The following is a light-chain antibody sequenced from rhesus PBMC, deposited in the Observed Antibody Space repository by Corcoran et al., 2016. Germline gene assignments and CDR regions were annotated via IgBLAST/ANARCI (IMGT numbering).Light chain of an antibody. Sequence: DIQMTQSPSSLSASVGDTVTITCRASQGISSYVNWFQQKPGKAPKLLIYAASSLESGVPSRFSGSGSGTAFTLTLSSLQPEDFAAYYCLQHNSYPLTFGGGTKVEIK. CDR1: QGISSY. J-gene: IGKJ4*01. CDR3: LQHNSYPLT. V-gene: IGKV1-28*01. CDR2: AAS.